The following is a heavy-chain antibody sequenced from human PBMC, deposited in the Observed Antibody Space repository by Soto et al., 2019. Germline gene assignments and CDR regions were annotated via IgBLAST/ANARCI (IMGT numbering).Heavy chain of an antibody. CDR1: GFTFSSYA. CDR3: ARGFSGGYYDSSRSVFFDY. CDR2: ISYDGSNK. Sequence: SLRLSCAASGFTFSSYAMHWVRQAPGKGLEWVAVISYDGSNKYYADSVKGRFTISRDNSKNTLYLQMNSLRAEDTAVYYCARGFSGGYYDSSRSVFFDYWGQGTLVTVSS. V-gene: IGHV3-30-3*01. J-gene: IGHJ4*02. D-gene: IGHD3-22*01.